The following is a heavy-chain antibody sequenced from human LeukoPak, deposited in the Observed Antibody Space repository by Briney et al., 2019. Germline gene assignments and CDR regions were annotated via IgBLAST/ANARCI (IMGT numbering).Heavy chain of an antibody. J-gene: IGHJ4*02. CDR2: IKQDGSEK. CDR1: GFTFSSYW. Sequence: GGSLRLSCAASGFTFSSYWMSWVRQAPGKGLVWVANIKQDGSEKYFVDSVKGRFTISRDNAKNSLYLQMNSLRAEDTAVYYCAREIPLGNYYGSGSYYPYFDYWGQGTLVTVSS. V-gene: IGHV3-7*03. CDR3: AREIPLGNYYGSGSYYPYFDY. D-gene: IGHD3-10*01.